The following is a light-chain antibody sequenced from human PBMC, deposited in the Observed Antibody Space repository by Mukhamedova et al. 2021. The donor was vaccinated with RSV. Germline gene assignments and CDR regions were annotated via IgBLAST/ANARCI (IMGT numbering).Light chain of an antibody. CDR3: QQSHSIPPT. V-gene: IGKV1-39*01. CDR2: ASS. Sequence: GDTVTLTCRASQSISDHLNWYQQRPGQAPKLLIYASSTLQDGLLSRFSGSGFGTEFTLTISDLHPDDFATYYCQQSHSIPPTFG. J-gene: IGKJ5*01. CDR1: QSISDH.